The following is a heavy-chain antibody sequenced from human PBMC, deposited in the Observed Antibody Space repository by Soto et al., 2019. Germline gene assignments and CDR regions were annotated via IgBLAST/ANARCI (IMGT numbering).Heavy chain of an antibody. CDR2: VYSAGNT. CDR1: GFTVSSNY. V-gene: IGHV3-53*01. D-gene: IGHD6-19*01. CDR3: ARAVGSSGGWAESFQH. J-gene: IGHJ1*01. Sequence: EVPLVESGGGLIQPGGSLRLSSAASGFTVSSNYMGWVRQAPGKGLESVSVVYSAGNTYYADSVKVRFTISRDSSDNTLFLQMTSLRAEDTAVYFCARAVGSSGGWAESFQHWGQGTLVTVSS.